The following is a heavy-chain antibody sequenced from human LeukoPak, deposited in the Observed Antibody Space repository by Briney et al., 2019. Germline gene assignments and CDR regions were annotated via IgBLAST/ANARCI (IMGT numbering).Heavy chain of an antibody. CDR1: GGSMNSYY. J-gene: IGHJ4*02. CDR2: IHYSGTT. CDR3: ARVKDYYDSSGSYYRFFDY. Sequence: SETLSLTCIVSGGSMNSYYWSWIRQPPGKGLEWIGYIHYSGTTSYNPSLSNRVSISLDMSKNQFSLELGSVTAADTAVYYCARVKDYYDSSGSYYRFFDYWGQGTLVTVSS. V-gene: IGHV4-59*01. D-gene: IGHD3-22*01.